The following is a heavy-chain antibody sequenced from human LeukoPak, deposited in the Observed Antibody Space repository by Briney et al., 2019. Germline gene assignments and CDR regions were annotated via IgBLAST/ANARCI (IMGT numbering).Heavy chain of an antibody. CDR1: GGTFSSNA. D-gene: IGHD2-15*01. J-gene: IGHJ3*02. CDR3: ARAGLWDIVVVVAADADAFDI. Sequence: SVKVSCKASGGTFSSNAISWVRQAPGQGLEWMGGIIPIFGTANYAQKFQGRVTITADESTSTAYMELSSLRSEDTAVYYCARAGLWDIVVVVAADADAFDIWGQGTMVTVSS. V-gene: IGHV1-69*13. CDR2: IIPIFGTA.